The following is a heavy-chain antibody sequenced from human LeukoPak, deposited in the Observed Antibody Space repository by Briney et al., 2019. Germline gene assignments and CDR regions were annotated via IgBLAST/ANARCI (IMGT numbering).Heavy chain of an antibody. CDR3: AREYSSGWSGTGY. V-gene: IGHV4-59*01. CDR1: GGSISSYY. J-gene: IGHJ4*02. CDR2: VYYSGST. Sequence: SETLSLTCTVSGGSISSYYWSWIRQPPGKGLEWIGYVYYSGSTNYNPSLESRVTISVDTSKNQSSLKLSSVTAADTAVYYCAREYSSGWSGTGYWGQGTLVTVSS. D-gene: IGHD6-19*01.